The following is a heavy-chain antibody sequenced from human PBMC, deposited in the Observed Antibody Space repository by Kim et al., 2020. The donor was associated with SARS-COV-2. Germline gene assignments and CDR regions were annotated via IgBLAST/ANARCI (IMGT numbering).Heavy chain of an antibody. D-gene: IGHD3-22*01. J-gene: IGHJ4*02. CDR1: GFSFDSYS. CDR2: ISSSSTFI. CDR3: ARALKGGYYDSSGYDY. V-gene: IGHV3-21*05. Sequence: GESLKISCAASGFSFDSYSMNCVRQAPGKGLEWISFISSSSTFIYQAASVRGRFTISRDNAKNSVYLQMNSLRADDTAVYYCARALKGGYYDSSGYDYWGQGTLVTVSS.